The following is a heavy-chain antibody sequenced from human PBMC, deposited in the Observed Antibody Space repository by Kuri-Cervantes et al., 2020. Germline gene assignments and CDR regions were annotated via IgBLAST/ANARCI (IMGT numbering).Heavy chain of an antibody. CDR1: EFTVNSSY. V-gene: IGHV3-53*01. CDR2: IFGGGRT. Sequence: GESLKISCAASEFTVNSSYMSWVRQAPGKGLEWVSVIFGGGRTHYADSVKGRFTIPRDHSKHTLHLQMNSPRVEDTAVYYCAKLGLGYWGHGTLVTVSS. D-gene: IGHD6-13*01. J-gene: IGHJ4*01. CDR3: AKLGLGY.